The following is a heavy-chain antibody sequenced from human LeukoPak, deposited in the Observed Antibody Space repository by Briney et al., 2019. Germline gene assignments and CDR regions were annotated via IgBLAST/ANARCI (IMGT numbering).Heavy chain of an antibody. CDR2: IYHSGST. Sequence: SQTLSLTCAVSGGSISSGGYSWSWIRQPPGKGLEWIGYIYHSGSTYYNPSLKSRVTISVDRSKNQFSLKLSSVTAADTAVYYCARSHIVVVTATPGFDPWGQGTLVTVSS. CDR1: GGSISSGGYS. J-gene: IGHJ5*02. V-gene: IGHV4-30-2*01. CDR3: ARSHIVVVTATPGFDP. D-gene: IGHD2-21*02.